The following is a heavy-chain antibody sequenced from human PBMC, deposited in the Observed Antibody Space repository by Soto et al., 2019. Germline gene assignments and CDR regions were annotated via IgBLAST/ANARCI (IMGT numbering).Heavy chain of an antibody. CDR1: GFTFDDYA. V-gene: IGHV3-9*01. D-gene: IGHD2-2*01. CDR3: AKAQQYQLRLIDAFDI. J-gene: IGHJ3*02. CDR2: ISWNSGSI. Sequence: EVQLVESGGGLVQPGRSLRLSCAASGFTFDDYAMHWVRQAPGKGLEWVSGISWNSGSIGYADSVKGRFTISRDNAKNFLDLQMNSLRAEDTGLYYWAKAQQYQLRLIDAFDIWGPGTMVNVSS.